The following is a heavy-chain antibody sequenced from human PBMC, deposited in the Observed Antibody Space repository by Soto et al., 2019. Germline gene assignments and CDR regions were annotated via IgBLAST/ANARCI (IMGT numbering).Heavy chain of an antibody. D-gene: IGHD4-17*01. Sequence: ASVKVSCKASGYSFIAYFIHWVRQAPGQGFEWVGWINPNNGATNIARKFQGRVTITRDTFISNAYIEVSRLRSDDTAVFYCARVLTSVTTGELDPWGQGTLVTVSS. CDR2: INPNNGAT. V-gene: IGHV1-2*02. CDR1: GYSFIAYF. CDR3: ARVLTSVTTGELDP. J-gene: IGHJ5*02.